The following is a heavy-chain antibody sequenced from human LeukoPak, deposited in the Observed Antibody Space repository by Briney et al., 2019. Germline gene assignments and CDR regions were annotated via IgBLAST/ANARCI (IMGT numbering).Heavy chain of an antibody. V-gene: IGHV4-31*03. J-gene: IGHJ4*02. CDR2: IHYSGST. Sequence: SETLSLTCTVSGGSISSGGYYWSWIRQYPGKGLEWIGYIHYSGSTYYNPSLSSRVPISVDRSTNHFSLKVSSVTAADTAVYYCERDAIDSNFFDFWGQGTLGTVSS. CDR1: GGSISSGGYY. D-gene: IGHD4-11*01. CDR3: ERDAIDSNFFDF.